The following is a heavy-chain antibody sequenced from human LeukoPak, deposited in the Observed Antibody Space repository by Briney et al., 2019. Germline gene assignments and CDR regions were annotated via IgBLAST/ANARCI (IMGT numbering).Heavy chain of an antibody. D-gene: IGHD2-15*01. CDR2: ISSSSSYI. Sequence: GGSLRLSCAASGFTFSSYSMNWVRQAPGKGLEWVSSISSSSSYIYYADSVKGRFTISRDNAENSLYLQMNSLGAEDTAVYYCARTRYAGHAFDIWGQGTMVTVSS. CDR1: GFTFSSYS. J-gene: IGHJ3*02. V-gene: IGHV3-21*01. CDR3: ARTRYAGHAFDI.